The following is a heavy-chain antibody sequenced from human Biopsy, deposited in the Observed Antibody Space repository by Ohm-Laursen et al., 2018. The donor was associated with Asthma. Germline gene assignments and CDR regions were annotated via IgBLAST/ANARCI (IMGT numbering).Heavy chain of an antibody. Sequence: SETLSLTCAVYGGSFSGYYWSWIRQPPGKGLEWIGEINHSGSTNYNPSLKSRVTISVDTSKNHFSLKLSSVTAADTAVYYCARAGQCSSTSCYNPGWFDPWGQGTLVTVSS. J-gene: IGHJ5*02. CDR3: ARAGQCSSTSCYNPGWFDP. CDR2: INHSGST. V-gene: IGHV4-34*01. CDR1: GGSFSGYY. D-gene: IGHD2-2*01.